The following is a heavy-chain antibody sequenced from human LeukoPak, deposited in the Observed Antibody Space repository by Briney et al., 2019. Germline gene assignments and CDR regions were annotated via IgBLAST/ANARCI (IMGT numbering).Heavy chain of an antibody. CDR2: IYYSGST. CDR1: GGSISGSSYF. V-gene: IGHV4-39*01. D-gene: IGHD3-16*01. Sequence: SETLSLTCTVSGGSISGSSYFWGWIRQPPGKGLEWIGSIYYSGSTYYNPSLKSRVTISVDTSKNQFSLKLSSVTAADTAVYYCARCGGGTVDYWGQGTLVTVSS. J-gene: IGHJ4*02. CDR3: ARCGGGTVDY.